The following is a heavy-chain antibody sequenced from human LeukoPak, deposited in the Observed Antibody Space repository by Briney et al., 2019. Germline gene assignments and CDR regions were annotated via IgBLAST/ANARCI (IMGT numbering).Heavy chain of an antibody. CDR3: ARGISKNDY. CDR1: GFTFTDYY. J-gene: IGHJ4*02. V-gene: IGHV3-11*04. CDR2: ISDSGSTI. Sequence: GGSLRLSCAASGFTFTDYYVSWVRQAPGKGLEWVSYISDSGSTIKYAESVEGRFAISRDNSKNSVYLQMSSLRAEDTAVYYCARGISKNDYWGQGTLVTVSS.